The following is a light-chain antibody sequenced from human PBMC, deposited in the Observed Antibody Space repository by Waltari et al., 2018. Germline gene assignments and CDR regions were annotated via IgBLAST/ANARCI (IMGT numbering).Light chain of an antibody. Sequence: SALTQPRSVSGSPGQSVTISCTGTTNDLGSYHYVSWYQQHPGKAPKLIILEVTKRPSGVPDRLSGSKSGNTASLTISGLRAEDEAEYYCCSYAGSYTWVFGGGTKLTVV. CDR2: EVT. CDR1: TNDLGSYHY. CDR3: CSYAGSYTWV. J-gene: IGLJ3*02. V-gene: IGLV2-11*01.